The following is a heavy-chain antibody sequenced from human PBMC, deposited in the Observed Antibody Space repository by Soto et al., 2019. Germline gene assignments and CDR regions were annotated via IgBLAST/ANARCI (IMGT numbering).Heavy chain of an antibody. CDR3: ATPPRLFNSRWTYDNGMDV. J-gene: IGHJ6*02. D-gene: IGHD3-22*01. Sequence: QTGGSLRLSCAASGFPFSKYSVHLVRQAPGKGLEWVAVISYDGTSKYYGDSVKGRFTMSRDFSNNTVYLQMNSLRPEDTALYYCATPPRLFNSRWTYDNGMDVWGLGTTVTVSS. CDR1: GFPFSKYS. V-gene: IGHV3-30-3*01. CDR2: ISYDGTSK.